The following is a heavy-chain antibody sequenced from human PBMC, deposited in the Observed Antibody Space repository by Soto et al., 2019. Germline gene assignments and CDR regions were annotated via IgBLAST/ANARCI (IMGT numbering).Heavy chain of an antibody. CDR3: AKLHINGWYFVDY. J-gene: IGHJ4*02. CDR1: AYIFTSYW. D-gene: IGHD6-19*01. V-gene: IGHV5-10-1*01. CDR2: IDPSDSYT. Sequence: GDSLKISCKASAYIFTSYWITWVRQIPGKGLEWMGRIDPSDSYTQYSPSFQGHVTISADKSISTAYLQWDSLKASDTAMYYCAKLHINGWYFVDYWGQGTLVTVSS.